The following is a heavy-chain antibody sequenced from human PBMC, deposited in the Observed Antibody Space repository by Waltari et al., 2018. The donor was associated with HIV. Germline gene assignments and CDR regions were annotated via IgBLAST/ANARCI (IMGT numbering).Heavy chain of an antibody. V-gene: IGHV4-34*01. CDR1: GGSFIGYY. D-gene: IGHD4-17*01. CDR2: INQSGST. Sequence: QVQLQQWGAGLLKPSETLSLTCAVYGGSFIGYYWSWFRQRPREGREWIGEINQSGSTNYTPSPKSGVTISVDTSKNQFSRKLSSVTAADTAVYYCAGGVTTVANYYYYGMDVWGQGTTVTVSS. J-gene: IGHJ6*02. CDR3: AGGVTTVANYYYYGMDV.